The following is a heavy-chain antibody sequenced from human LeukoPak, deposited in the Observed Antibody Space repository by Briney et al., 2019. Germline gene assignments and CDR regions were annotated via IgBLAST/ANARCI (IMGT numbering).Heavy chain of an antibody. CDR3: AKDGGHYTDIVVVVAASGDAFDI. CDR1: GFTFSSYG. V-gene: IGHV3-30*18. Sequence: PGGSLRLTCAASGFTFSSYGMHWVRQAPGKGLEWVAVISYDGSNKYYADSVKGRFTISRDNSKNTLYLQMNSLRAEDTAVYYCAKDGGHYTDIVVVVAASGDAFDIWGQGTMVTVSS. J-gene: IGHJ3*02. D-gene: IGHD2-15*01. CDR2: ISYDGSNK.